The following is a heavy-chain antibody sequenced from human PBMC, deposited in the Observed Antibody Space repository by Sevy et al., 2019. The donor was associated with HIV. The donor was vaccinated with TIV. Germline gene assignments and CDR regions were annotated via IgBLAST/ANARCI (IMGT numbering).Heavy chain of an antibody. V-gene: IGHV4-59*11. CDR2: MYDSGSS. CDR3: ARGGALAYYDTSGFQNYFDS. Sequence: SETLSLTCTVSGGSISGHYWGWIRQSPGKGLEWIAYMYDSGSSNYNTSLRSRVTISVDTSKNQISLRLSSLTAADTAGYYCARGGALAYYDTSGFQNYFDSWGPGNLVTVSS. CDR1: GGSISGHY. D-gene: IGHD3-22*01. J-gene: IGHJ4*02.